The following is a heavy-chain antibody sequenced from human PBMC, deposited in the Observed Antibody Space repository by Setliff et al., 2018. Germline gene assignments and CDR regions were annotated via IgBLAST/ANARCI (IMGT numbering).Heavy chain of an antibody. CDR1: GGSVSNSGFF. CDR3: GRGFSRIEGWGNWFDP. Sequence: LETLSLTCTVSGGSVSNSGFFWGWLRQAPGKGLEWIGNIYDSGSSNYNASLKSRLIITRDTSKNQISLKLTSVTAADTAVYCCGRGFSRIEGWGNWFDPWGQGILVTVSS. CDR2: IYDSGSS. J-gene: IGHJ5*02. V-gene: IGHV4-39*01. D-gene: IGHD2-15*01.